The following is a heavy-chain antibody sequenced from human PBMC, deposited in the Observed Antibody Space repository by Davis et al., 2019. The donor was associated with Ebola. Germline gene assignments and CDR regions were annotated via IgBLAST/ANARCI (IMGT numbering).Heavy chain of an antibody. CDR1: GGSISSGDYY. J-gene: IGHJ5*02. D-gene: IGHD2-21*02. CDR2: IYYSGST. CDR3: ARGAIPALTANHHWFAP. V-gene: IGHV4-30-4*01. Sequence: MPSETLSLTCTVSGGSISSGDYYWSWIRQPPGKGLEWIGYIYYSGSTYYNPSLKSRVTISVDTSKNQFSLRLASVTAADTAVYFCARGAIPALTANHHWFAPWGQGAPVTVTS.